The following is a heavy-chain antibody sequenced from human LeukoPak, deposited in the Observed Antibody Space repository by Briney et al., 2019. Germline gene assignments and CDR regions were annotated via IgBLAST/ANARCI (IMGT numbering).Heavy chain of an antibody. CDR3: ARGPYDFWSGYLSSWFDP. D-gene: IGHD3-3*01. CDR1: GFTFSNYW. J-gene: IGHJ5*02. V-gene: IGHV3-7*01. Sequence: GGSLRLSCAASGFTFSNYWMNWVRQAPGKGLEWVANIKQDGSEKYYVDSVKGRFTISRDNAKNSLYLQMNSLRAEDTAVYYCARGPYDFWSGYLSSWFDPWGQGTLVTVSS. CDR2: IKQDGSEK.